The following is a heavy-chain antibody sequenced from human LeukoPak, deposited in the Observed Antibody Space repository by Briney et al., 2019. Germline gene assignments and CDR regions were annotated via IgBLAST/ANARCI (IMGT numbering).Heavy chain of an antibody. Sequence: GESLTISCKASGYSFTTNWIAWERQMPGKGLEWMGVIHPDDSDTRYSPSFLGQVTISADKSISSAFLHWTSLQASDTAMYYCARTAAGNWFDPWGQGTLVTVSS. D-gene: IGHD6-13*01. V-gene: IGHV5-51*01. CDR2: IHPDDSDT. CDR3: ARTAAGNWFDP. J-gene: IGHJ5*02. CDR1: GYSFTTNW.